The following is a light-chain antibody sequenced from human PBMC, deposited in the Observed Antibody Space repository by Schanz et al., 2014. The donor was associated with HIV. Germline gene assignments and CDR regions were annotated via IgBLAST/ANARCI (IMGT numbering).Light chain of an antibody. V-gene: IGLV2-8*01. CDR2: EVS. Sequence: QSALTQPASVSASPGQSITISCTGTGSDIGGYNFVSWYQQSPGKAPKLVIYEVSKRPSGVPDRFSGSKSGNTASLTVSGLQAEDEADYYCSSYAGSNKLGVFGGGTKLTVL. CDR3: SSYAGSNKLGV. CDR1: GSDIGGYNF. J-gene: IGLJ3*02.